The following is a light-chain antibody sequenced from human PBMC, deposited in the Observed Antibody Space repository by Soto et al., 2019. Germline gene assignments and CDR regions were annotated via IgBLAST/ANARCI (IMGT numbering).Light chain of an antibody. CDR3: QQYSNWLHLFS. CDR1: QSVDSN. V-gene: IGKV3-15*01. J-gene: IGKJ2*03. Sequence: TLSSSTLDIATLSSRSSQSVDSNLAWYQQKPGQAPRLLISGASTRATGIPARFSGSGSGTEFTLTISSLHAEDFAVYYCQQYSNWLHLFSFAPGSIVEI. CDR2: GAS.